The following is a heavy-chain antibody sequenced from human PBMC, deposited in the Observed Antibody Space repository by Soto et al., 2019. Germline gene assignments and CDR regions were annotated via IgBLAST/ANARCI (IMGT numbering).Heavy chain of an antibody. V-gene: IGHV4-39*01. CDR1: GGSVSSKTHY. CDR3: ARCDYGYGMDV. D-gene: IGHD4-17*01. Sequence: SETLSLTCIVSGGSVSSKTHYWGWIRQPPGKGLEWIGSIFYSGSTYYKPSLKSRVNISVDTSKNQFSLKLSSVTAADTAVYYCARCDYGYGMDVWGQGTTVTVSS. J-gene: IGHJ6*02. CDR2: IFYSGST.